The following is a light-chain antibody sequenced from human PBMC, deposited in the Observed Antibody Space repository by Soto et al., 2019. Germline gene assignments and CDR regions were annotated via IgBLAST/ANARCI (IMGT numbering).Light chain of an antibody. V-gene: IGKV3-20*01. CDR2: GAS. Sequence: EIVLTQSPGTLSLSPGGIATLSCTASQSVSSSYLAWYQQKPGQAPRLLIEGASSRATGTPARFSGSGSGTDFTLIISRLEPEDFAVYYCQQYGSSVLTFGGGTKVDIK. CDR1: QSVSSSY. CDR3: QQYGSSVLT. J-gene: IGKJ4*01.